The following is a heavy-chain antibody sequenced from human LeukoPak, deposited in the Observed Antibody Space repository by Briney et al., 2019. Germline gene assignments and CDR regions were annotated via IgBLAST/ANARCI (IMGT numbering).Heavy chain of an antibody. CDR2: INHSGST. CDR3: ARPHLYYYDSSGTTNWFDP. Sequence: SETLSLTCAVYGGSFSGYYWSWIRQPPGKGLEWIGEINHSGSTNYNPSLKSRVTISVDTSKNQFSLKLSSVTAADTAVYYCARPHLYYYDSSGTTNWFDPWGQGTLVTVSS. V-gene: IGHV4-34*01. D-gene: IGHD3-22*01. J-gene: IGHJ5*02. CDR1: GGSFSGYY.